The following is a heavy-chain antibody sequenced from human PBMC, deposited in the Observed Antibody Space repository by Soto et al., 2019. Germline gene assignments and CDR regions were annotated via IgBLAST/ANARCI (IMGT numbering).Heavy chain of an antibody. D-gene: IGHD3-22*01. V-gene: IGHV3-23*01. J-gene: IGHJ4*02. Sequence: GWSLRLSCVASGFTFSSYALNWVRQAPGRGLEWVSAISGSGGTTYYADSVKGRFTISRDNSKDTLFLQMNSLRAEDAAIYYCAKSPKVISTSFVYWGQGSMVTVSS. CDR3: AKSPKVISTSFVY. CDR1: GFTFSSYA. CDR2: ISGSGGTT.